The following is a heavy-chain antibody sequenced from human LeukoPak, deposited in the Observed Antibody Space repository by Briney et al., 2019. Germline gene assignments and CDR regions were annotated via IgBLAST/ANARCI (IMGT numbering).Heavy chain of an antibody. CDR3: ARRTTYYDLSGYHYYIEV. J-gene: IGHJ6*03. CDR1: GGSISSDY. V-gene: IGHV4-59*08. D-gene: IGHD3-3*01. CDR2: VYYTGST. Sequence: PSETLSLTCTVSGGSISSDYWNWIRQPPGKGLEWIGNVYYTGSTIYSPSLDSRVTISIDTSKTQLSLRLTSVTAADTAVYYCARRTTYYDLSGYHYYIEVWGIGTTVTVSS.